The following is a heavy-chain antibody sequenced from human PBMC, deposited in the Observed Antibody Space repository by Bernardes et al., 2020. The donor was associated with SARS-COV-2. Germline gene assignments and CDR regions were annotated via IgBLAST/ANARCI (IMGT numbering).Heavy chain of an antibody. J-gene: IGHJ6*02. V-gene: IGHV4-59*08. CDR2: IYHSGST. CDR3: ARHRKSCTNGVCQTYYYYGLDV. Sequence: SETLSLTCTISGDSNNYFYWSWIRQSPGKGLEWIGCIYHSGSTTFNPSLTSRVAMSIDMSKSQISLNLTSVTAADAAIYYCARHRKSCTNGVCQTYYYYGLDVWGQGTTVFVS. CDR1: GDSNNYFY. D-gene: IGHD2-8*01.